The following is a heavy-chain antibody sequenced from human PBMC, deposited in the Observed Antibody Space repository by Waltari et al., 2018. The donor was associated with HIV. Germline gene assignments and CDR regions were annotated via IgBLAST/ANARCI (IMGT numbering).Heavy chain of an antibody. Sequence: QILASGGGWVPSGGCLRLSWEASGFNFGSYGMTCVRQPPRKGLEWVSVIMGTGATILNADSVKGRFTISRDNSKNEVYLQMDSLKVEDTAMYYCTKGGFCNRGSCYKRFDSWGQGTAVTVSP. D-gene: IGHD2-15*01. CDR3: TKGGFCNRGSCYKRFDS. CDR2: IMGTGATI. V-gene: IGHV3-23*01. CDR1: GFNFGSYG. J-gene: IGHJ4*02.